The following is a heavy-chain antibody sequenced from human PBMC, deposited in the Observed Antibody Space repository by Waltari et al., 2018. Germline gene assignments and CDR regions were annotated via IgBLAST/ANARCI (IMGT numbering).Heavy chain of an antibody. CDR2: INTDGSST. CDR3: ARIVGAPPYYFDY. J-gene: IGHJ4*02. V-gene: IGHV3-74*01. Sequence: EVQLVESGGGLVQPGGSLRLSCAASAFPFSGYWMYWVRQAPGKGLVWVSRINTDGSSTTYADSVRGRFTISRDNAKDTLYLQMNSLRAEDTAVYYCARIVGAPPYYFDYWGQGTLVTVSS. D-gene: IGHD1-26*01. CDR1: AFPFSGYW.